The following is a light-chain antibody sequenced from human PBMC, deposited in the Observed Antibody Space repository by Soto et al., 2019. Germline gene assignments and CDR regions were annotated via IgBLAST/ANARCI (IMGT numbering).Light chain of an antibody. CDR2: GAS. CDR1: RSVSSD. V-gene: IGKV3-15*01. Sequence: VAMRQSPATLSVSPGERATLSCRASRSVSSDLAWYQQKPGQAPRLLIYGASTRATGITARFSGSGSGTEFTLTINSLQSEDFEVYYCQQYNYWPGTFGQGTKVEI. CDR3: QQYNYWPGT. J-gene: IGKJ1*01.